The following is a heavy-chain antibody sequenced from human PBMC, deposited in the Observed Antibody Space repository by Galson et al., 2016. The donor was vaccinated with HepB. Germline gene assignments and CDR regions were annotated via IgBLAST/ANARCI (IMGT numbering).Heavy chain of an antibody. Sequence: CAISGDSVSSKSAAWHWIRQSPSRGLEWLGRTYYRSKFYSDYAVSVRSRLTINPDTSKNQFSLQLNSVTPEDTAVYYCVRVLHSISWYYFDSWGQGTPVTVTS. CDR2: TYYRSKFYS. CDR3: VRVLHSISWYYFDS. D-gene: IGHD6-13*01. J-gene: IGHJ4*02. V-gene: IGHV6-1*01. CDR1: GDSVSSKSAA.